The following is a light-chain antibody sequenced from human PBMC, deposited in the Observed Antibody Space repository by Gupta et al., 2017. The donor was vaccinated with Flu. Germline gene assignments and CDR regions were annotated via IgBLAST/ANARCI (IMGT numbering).Light chain of an antibody. V-gene: IGLV2-14*03. CDR3: KSFARSIAEV. J-gene: IGLJ1*01. CDR1: SSVVGGYDY. Sequence: SVTISCTGTSSVVGGYDYVSWYQQYPGTDPKLIMYDVSHRPAGVSNRVSGSKSGSTDSLTISGLQAADEAYYDCKSFARSIAEVFGTGTKATVL. CDR2: DVS.